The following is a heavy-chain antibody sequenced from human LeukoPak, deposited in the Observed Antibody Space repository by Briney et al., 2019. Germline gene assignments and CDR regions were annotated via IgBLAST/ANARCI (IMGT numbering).Heavy chain of an antibody. CDR3: ARSAGVNYFDY. CDR2: IYYSEST. V-gene: IGHV4-31*03. CDR1: GCSISSGNFY. Sequence: SHTLSLTCTVFGCSISSGNFYWNWLRQHPGKGLEWIGNIYYSESTYSTPSLKSRVTISIDTSKNQFSLKLSSVTVADTAVYFCARSAGVNYFDYWGQGTLVTVSS. D-gene: IGHD7-27*01. J-gene: IGHJ4*02.